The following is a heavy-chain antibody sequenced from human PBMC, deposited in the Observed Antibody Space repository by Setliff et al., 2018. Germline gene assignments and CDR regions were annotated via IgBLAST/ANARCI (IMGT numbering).Heavy chain of an antibody. J-gene: IGHJ1*01. D-gene: IGHD3-10*01. CDR1: GFTFDDFT. CDR2: ISTSGSFE. Sequence: PGGSLRLSCAASGFTFDDFTMHWVRQAPGKGLEWVASISTSGSFEFYADSVKGRFTISRDNAKNSLFLQMNNLRAEDTALYYCASSSGWIPWIQHWGPGTLVTVSS. CDR3: ASSSGWIPWIQH. V-gene: IGHV3-21*01.